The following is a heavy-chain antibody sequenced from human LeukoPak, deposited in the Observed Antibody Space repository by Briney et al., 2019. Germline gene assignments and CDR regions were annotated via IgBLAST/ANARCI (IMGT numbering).Heavy chain of an antibody. D-gene: IGHD3-3*01. J-gene: IGHJ4*02. CDR1: GFTFGDYA. V-gene: IGHV3-49*03. CDR3: TRDLYDFWSGPPGY. CDR2: IRSKAYGGTT. Sequence: GGSLRLSCTASGFTFGDYAMSWFRQAPGKGLEWVGFIRSKAYGGTTEYAASVRGRFTTSRDDSKSIAYLQMNSVKTEDTAVYYCTRDLYDFWSGPPGYWGQGTLVTVSS.